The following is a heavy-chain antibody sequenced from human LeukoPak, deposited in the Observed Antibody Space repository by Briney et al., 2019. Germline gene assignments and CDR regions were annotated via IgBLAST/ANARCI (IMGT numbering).Heavy chain of an antibody. D-gene: IGHD6-19*01. J-gene: IGHJ4*02. Sequence: SETLSLTCTVSGGSITSYYWSWIRQPPGKGLEWIGYIGYNGNTNYSPSLKSRVTMSVDTSKNQFSLKLTSVTPADTAVYYCARAGSSGWYGEYWGQGTLVTVSS. CDR2: IGYNGNT. CDR1: GGSITSYY. CDR3: ARAGSSGWYGEY. V-gene: IGHV4-59*01.